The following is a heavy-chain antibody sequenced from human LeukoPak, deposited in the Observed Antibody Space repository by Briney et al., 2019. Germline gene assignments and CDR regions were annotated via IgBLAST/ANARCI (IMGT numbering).Heavy chain of an antibody. CDR3: ARVRAHYMDV. V-gene: IGHV1-2*02. J-gene: IGHJ6*03. CDR2: INPNSGGT. Sequence: ASVKVSCKASGYTFTGYYMHWVRQAPEQGLEWMGWINPNSGGTNYAQKFQGRATMTRDTSISAAYTELSRLRSDDTAVYYCARVRAHYMDVWGKGTTVTVSS. CDR1: GYTFTGYY.